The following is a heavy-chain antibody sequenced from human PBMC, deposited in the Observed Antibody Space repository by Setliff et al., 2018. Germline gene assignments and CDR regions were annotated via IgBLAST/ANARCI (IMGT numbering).Heavy chain of an antibody. J-gene: IGHJ6*02. Sequence: SETLSLTCTVSGGSVNDYYWSWIRRPPGKGLEWIGYSYYLGATKYTPSLKGRVSISVDTAENQVSLKLHSVTAADTAVYYCTKEYVVISFVANTHSHYGMDVWGQGTTVTVSS. CDR3: TKEYVVISFVANTHSHYGMDV. CDR2: SYYLGAT. CDR1: GGSVNDYY. V-gene: IGHV4-59*02. D-gene: IGHD2-21*01.